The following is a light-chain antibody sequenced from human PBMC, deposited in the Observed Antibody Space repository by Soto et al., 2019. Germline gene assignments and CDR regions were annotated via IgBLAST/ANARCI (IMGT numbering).Light chain of an antibody. CDR2: AAS. V-gene: IGKV1-12*01. Sequence: DIPMTQSPSSVSASVGDRVTITCRASQGISSWLAWYQQKPGKAPKRLIYAASSWPSGVPSRFSGSGSGTDFTLTISSLEPEEFAVYYCQQYGSSPPFTFGGGTKVEIK. CDR3: QQYGSSPPFT. CDR1: QGISSW. J-gene: IGKJ4*01.